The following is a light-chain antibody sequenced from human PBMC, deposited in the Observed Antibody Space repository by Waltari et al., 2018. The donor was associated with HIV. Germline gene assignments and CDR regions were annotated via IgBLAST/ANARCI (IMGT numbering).Light chain of an antibody. CDR2: GAS. V-gene: IGKV3-20*01. CDR3: QQYGSSPLGT. CDR1: QSVSSSY. J-gene: IGKJ1*01. Sequence: IVLTQSPGTLSLSPGESATRSRRASQSVSSSYLTWYQQKPGQAPRLLLYGASSRATGIPDRFSGSGSGTDFTLTISRLEPEDFAVYYCQQYGSSPLGTFGQGTKVEIK.